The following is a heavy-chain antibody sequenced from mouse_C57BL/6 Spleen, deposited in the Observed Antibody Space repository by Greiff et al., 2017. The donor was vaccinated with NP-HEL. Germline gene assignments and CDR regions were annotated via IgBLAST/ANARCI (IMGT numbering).Heavy chain of an antibody. V-gene: IGHV5-17*01. CDR1: GFTFSDYG. D-gene: IGHD1-1*01. CDR2: ISSGSSTI. Sequence: EVKLVESGGGLVKPGGSLKLSCAASGFTFSDYGMPWVRQAPEKGLEWVAYISSGSSTIYYADTVKGRFTISRDNAKNTLFLQMTSLRSEDTAMYYCARGGYYGSSWAMDYWGQGTSVTVSS. CDR3: ARGGYYGSSWAMDY. J-gene: IGHJ4*01.